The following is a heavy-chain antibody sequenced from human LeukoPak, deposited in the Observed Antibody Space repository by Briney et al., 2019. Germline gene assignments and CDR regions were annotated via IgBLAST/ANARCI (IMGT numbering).Heavy chain of an antibody. CDR3: ARGITIFGVVIIRYFDH. CDR1: GFTFSSYG. CDR2: ISYDGSNE. Sequence: GGSLRLSCAASGFTFSSYGMHWVRQAPGKGLEWVTFISYDGSNEYYADSVKGRFTVSRDNSKNTLYLQMNSLRTEDTAVYYCARGITIFGVVIIRYFDHWGQGTLVTVSS. V-gene: IGHV3-30*03. J-gene: IGHJ4*02. D-gene: IGHD3-3*01.